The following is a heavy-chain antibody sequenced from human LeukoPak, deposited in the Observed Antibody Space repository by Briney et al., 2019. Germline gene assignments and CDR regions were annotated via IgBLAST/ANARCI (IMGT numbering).Heavy chain of an antibody. CDR2: ISSSGSTI. D-gene: IGHD6-19*01. V-gene: IGHV3-11*01. J-gene: IGHJ5*02. CDR1: GFTFSDYY. Sequence: GGSLRLSCAASGFTFSDYYMSWIRQAPGKGLEWVSYISSSGSTIYYADSVKGRFTISRDNAKNSLYLQMNSLRAEDTAVYYCARDLPGIAVAATWFDPWGQGTLVTVSS. CDR3: ARDLPGIAVAATWFDP.